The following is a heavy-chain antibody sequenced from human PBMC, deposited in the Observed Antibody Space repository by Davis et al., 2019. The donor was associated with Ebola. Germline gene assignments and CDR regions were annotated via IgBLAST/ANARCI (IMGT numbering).Heavy chain of an antibody. CDR1: GYSFTTYW. J-gene: IGHJ4*02. CDR3: ASGAAVAS. V-gene: IGHV5-51*01. CDR2: IYPGDSDT. D-gene: IGHD6-19*01. Sequence: GESLKISCKVSGYSFTTYWVGWVRQLPGKGLEWIGIIYPGDSDTRYSPSFQGQVTISADKSITTAYLQWSSLKASDTAMYYCASGAAVASWGQGTLVTVSS.